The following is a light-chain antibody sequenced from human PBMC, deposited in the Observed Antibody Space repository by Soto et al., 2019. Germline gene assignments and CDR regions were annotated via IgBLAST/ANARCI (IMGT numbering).Light chain of an antibody. CDR3: QQYRTYPIT. Sequence: DIHMTQSPSTLSASVGDRVTIACRASETIYSFLAWYQQKPGKAPNLLMYKASTLESGVPSRFTGSGSGTEFTLTISSLQPDDFATYYCQQYRTYPITFGQGTRLEIK. J-gene: IGKJ5*01. V-gene: IGKV1-5*03. CDR2: KAS. CDR1: ETIYSF.